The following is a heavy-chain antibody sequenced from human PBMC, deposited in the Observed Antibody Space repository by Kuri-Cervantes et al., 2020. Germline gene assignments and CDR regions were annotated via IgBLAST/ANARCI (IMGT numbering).Heavy chain of an antibody. Sequence: ASVKVSCKASGYAFTSYGISWVRQAPGQGLEWMGWMNPNSANTGFAPKFQGRVSMTSNTSINTAYMELHSLRSEDTAVYYCARGGAAGYCSGGTCYNIDYWGQGTLVTVSS. J-gene: IGHJ4*02. V-gene: IGHV1-8*02. CDR3: ARGGAAGYCSGGTCYNIDY. CDR1: GYAFTSYG. CDR2: MNPNSANT. D-gene: IGHD2-15*01.